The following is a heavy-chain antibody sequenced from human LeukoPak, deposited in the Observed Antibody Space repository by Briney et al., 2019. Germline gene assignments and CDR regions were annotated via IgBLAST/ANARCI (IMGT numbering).Heavy chain of an antibody. J-gene: IGHJ6*03. D-gene: IGHD1-26*01. CDR2: ISSSSSYL. Sequence: GGSLRLSCAASGFTFSTYTIHWVRQAPGKGLEWVSSISSSSSYLYYADSVKGRFTISRDNAKNSLYLQMNSLRAEDTAVYYCARDQTKWEPLRRRDYYYMDVWGKGTTVTVSS. V-gene: IGHV3-21*01. CDR3: ARDQTKWEPLRRRDYYYMDV. CDR1: GFTFSTYT.